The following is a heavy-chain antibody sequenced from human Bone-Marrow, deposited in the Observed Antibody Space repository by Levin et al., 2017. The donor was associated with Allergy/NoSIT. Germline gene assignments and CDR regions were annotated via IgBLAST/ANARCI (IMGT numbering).Heavy chain of an antibody. CDR1: GFTFDDYA. J-gene: IGHJ6*02. D-gene: IGHD3-10*01. Sequence: GGSLRLSCAASGFTFDDYAMHWVRQAPGKGLEWVAIISWNSGDIHYADSVLGRFTISRDNARNSVHLQMNSLRGDDTAMYYCVKGFGATVPSGMDVWGPGTTVTVSS. CDR3: VKGFGATVPSGMDV. CDR2: ISWNSGDI. V-gene: IGHV3-9*01.